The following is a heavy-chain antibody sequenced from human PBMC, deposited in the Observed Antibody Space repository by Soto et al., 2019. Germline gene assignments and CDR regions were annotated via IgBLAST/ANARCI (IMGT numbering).Heavy chain of an antibody. J-gene: IGHJ3*02. D-gene: IGHD2-2*01. CDR1: GLTFSCCG. CDR2: IWSNGRNT. V-gene: IGHV3-33*01. Sequence: GGSLRLSCAASGLTFSCCGMHWVRQAPGKGLEWVAVIWSNGRNTYYADSVRGRFTFSRDNSKNTLYLQMDSLRAEDMAVYYCASSHWQVGPAAGLDAFDIWGQGTMVTVSS. CDR3: ASSHWQVGPAAGLDAFDI.